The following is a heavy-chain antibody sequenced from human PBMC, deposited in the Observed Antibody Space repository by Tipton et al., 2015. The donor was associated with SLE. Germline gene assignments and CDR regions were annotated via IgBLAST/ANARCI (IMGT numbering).Heavy chain of an antibody. CDR2: ISESGGST. V-gene: IGHV3-23*01. Sequence: SLRLSCAASGFTFSSYAMSWVRQAPGKGLEWVSVISESGGSTYYADSVKGRFTISRDNSKNTLYLQMNSLRAEDTAVYYCARDSPEELRFREVAFDIWGQGTMVTVSS. CDR1: GFTFSSYA. CDR3: ARDSPEELRFREVAFDI. J-gene: IGHJ3*02. D-gene: IGHD3-3*01.